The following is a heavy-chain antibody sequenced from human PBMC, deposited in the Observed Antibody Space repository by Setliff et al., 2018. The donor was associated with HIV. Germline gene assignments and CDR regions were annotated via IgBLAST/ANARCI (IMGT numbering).Heavy chain of an antibody. Sequence: ASVKVSCKASGYTFRNFGISWVRQAPGQGLEWMGRISGDSGNIRYAVKTQGRVTLTVDTSTTTAYMELRSLRSDDTAVYYCARHYYDSDNDPLEIWGQGTLVTVSS. D-gene: IGHD3-16*01. CDR1: GYTFRNFG. V-gene: IGHV1-18*01. J-gene: IGHJ4*02. CDR2: ISGDSGNI. CDR3: ARHYYDSDNDPLEI.